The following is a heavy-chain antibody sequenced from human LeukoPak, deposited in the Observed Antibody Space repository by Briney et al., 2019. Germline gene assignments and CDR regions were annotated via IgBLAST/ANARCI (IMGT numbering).Heavy chain of an antibody. V-gene: IGHV3-11*04. D-gene: IGHD2-2*01. CDR2: ISGTGSTI. CDR1: GFTFSDYY. Sequence: SGGSLRLSCAASGFTFSDYYMTWIRQAPGKGLEWLSYISGTGSTIYFTNSVKGRFTVSRDDANSSLYLQMNSLRAEDTAVYYCARRFCSSTTCRMEYGFDIWGRGTMVTVSS. CDR3: ARRFCSSTTCRMEYGFDI. J-gene: IGHJ3*02.